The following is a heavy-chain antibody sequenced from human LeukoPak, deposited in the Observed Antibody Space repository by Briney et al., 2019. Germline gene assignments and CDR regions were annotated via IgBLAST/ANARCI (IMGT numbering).Heavy chain of an antibody. Sequence: SVKVSCKASGDTFSNYGISWVRLAPGQGLEWMGWIIPSFGPAHYTQKFQGRLTIATDESTSTAYMELNTLRFEDTGIYYCARATSTSWREGLDFWGQGTPVTVSS. CDR2: IIPSFGPA. D-gene: IGHD6-13*01. V-gene: IGHV1-69*05. J-gene: IGHJ4*02. CDR1: GDTFSNYG. CDR3: ARATSTSWREGLDF.